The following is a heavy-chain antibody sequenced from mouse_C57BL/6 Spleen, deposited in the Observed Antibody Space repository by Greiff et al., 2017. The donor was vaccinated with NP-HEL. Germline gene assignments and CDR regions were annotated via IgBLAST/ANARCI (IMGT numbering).Heavy chain of an antibody. CDR1: GYTFTSYW. J-gene: IGHJ3*01. CDR3: AREAY. V-gene: IGHV1-69*01. CDR2: IDPSDSYP. Sequence: QVQLQQSGAELVMPGASVKLSCKASGYTFTSYWMHWVKQRPGQGLEWIGEIDPSDSYPNYNQQFKGKSTLTVDKSSSTAYMQLSSLTSEDSAVYYCAREAYWGQGTLVTVSA.